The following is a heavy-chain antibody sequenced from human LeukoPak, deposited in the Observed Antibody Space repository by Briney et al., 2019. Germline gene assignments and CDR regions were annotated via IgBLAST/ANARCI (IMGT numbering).Heavy chain of an antibody. V-gene: IGHV3-30-3*01. Sequence: GGSLRLSCAASGFTFSSYAMHWVRQAPGKGLEWVAVISYDGSNKYYADSVKGRFTISRDNSKNTLYLQMNSLRAEDTAVYYCARVGGTEVRGDGYNFFWGQGTLVTVSS. CDR1: GFTFSSYA. CDR3: ARVGGTEVRGDGYNFF. CDR2: ISYDGSNK. J-gene: IGHJ4*02. D-gene: IGHD5-24*01.